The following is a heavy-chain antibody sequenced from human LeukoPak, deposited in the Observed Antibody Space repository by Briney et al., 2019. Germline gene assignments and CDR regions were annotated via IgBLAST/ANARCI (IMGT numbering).Heavy chain of an antibody. CDR3: AKEGTVRDFDY. Sequence: GGSLRLSCAASGFTFSSYGMHWVRQAPGKGLEGVAIISYDESNKYYADPGKGRFTISRDNSKHTLYLQMNSLRAEDTAVYYCAKEGTVRDFDYWGQGSLVTVSS. CDR2: ISYDESNK. D-gene: IGHD1-1*01. V-gene: IGHV3-30*18. CDR1: GFTFSSYG. J-gene: IGHJ4*02.